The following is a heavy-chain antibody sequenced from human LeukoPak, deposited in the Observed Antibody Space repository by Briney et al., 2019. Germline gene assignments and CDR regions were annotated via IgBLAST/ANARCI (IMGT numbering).Heavy chain of an antibody. Sequence: GGSLRLSCAASGFTFSSYGMSWVRQAPGKGLEWVSAISGSGGSTYYADSVKGRFTISRDNSKNTLYLQMNSLRAEDTAVYYCGGDNGGPWLGELFKSPFYAFDIWGQGKMVTVSS. D-gene: IGHD3-10*01. CDR1: GFTFSSYG. J-gene: IGHJ3*02. V-gene: IGHV3-23*01. CDR3: GGDNGGPWLGELFKSPFYAFDI. CDR2: ISGSGGST.